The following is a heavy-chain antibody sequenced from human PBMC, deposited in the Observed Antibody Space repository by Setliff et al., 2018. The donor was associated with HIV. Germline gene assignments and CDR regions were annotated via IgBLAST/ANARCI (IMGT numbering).Heavy chain of an antibody. CDR2: ISAYNGNT. D-gene: IGHD3-3*01. Sequence: GASVKVSCKASGYTFTSYGISWVRQAPGQGLEWMGWISAYNGNTNYAQKLQGRVTMTTDTSTSTAYMELRSLRSDDTAVYYCANSRDWSGYYALDYWGQGTLVTVSS. V-gene: IGHV1-18*01. CDR3: ANSRDWSGYYALDY. J-gene: IGHJ4*02. CDR1: GYTFTSYG.